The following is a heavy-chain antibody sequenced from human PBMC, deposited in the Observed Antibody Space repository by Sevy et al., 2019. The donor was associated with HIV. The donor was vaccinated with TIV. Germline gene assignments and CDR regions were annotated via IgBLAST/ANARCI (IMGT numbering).Heavy chain of an antibody. CDR1: GFTFSSYS. Sequence: GGSLRLSCAASGFTFSSYSMNWVRQAPGKGLEWVSSVSSSSSYIYYVDSVKGRFTISRDNAKNSLYLQMNSLRAEDTAVYYCARDPHSSSWPYYFDYWGQGTLVTVSS. CDR2: VSSSSSYI. CDR3: ARDPHSSSWPYYFDY. J-gene: IGHJ4*02. D-gene: IGHD6-13*01. V-gene: IGHV3-21*01.